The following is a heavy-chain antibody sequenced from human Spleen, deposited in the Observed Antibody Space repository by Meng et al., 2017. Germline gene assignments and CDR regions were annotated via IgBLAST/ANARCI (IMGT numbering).Heavy chain of an antibody. Sequence: SETLSLTCTVSGGAFRSGNYYWTWIRQPAGKGLEWIGRIYTSGSTNYNPSLKSRVTISVDTSKNQFSLKLSSVTAADTAVYYCARDTGRAATRYFDCWGQGTLVTVSS. CDR1: GGAFRSGNYY. D-gene: IGHD2-15*01. J-gene: IGHJ4*02. V-gene: IGHV4-61*02. CDR3: ARDTGRAATRYFDC. CDR2: IYTSGST.